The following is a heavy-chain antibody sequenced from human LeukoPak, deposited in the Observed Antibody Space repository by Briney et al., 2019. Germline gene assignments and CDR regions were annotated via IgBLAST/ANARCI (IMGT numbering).Heavy chain of an antibody. CDR1: GFTFSSYS. Sequence: PGRSLRLSCAASGFTFSSYSMNWVRQAPGKGLEWVSYISSSSSTIYYADSVKGRFTISRDNAKNSLYLQMNSLRAEDTAVYFCARGPDYSDYYYSYYMDVWGKGTTVTVSS. V-gene: IGHV3-48*01. D-gene: IGHD4-11*01. CDR2: ISSSSSTI. CDR3: ARGPDYSDYYYSYYMDV. J-gene: IGHJ6*03.